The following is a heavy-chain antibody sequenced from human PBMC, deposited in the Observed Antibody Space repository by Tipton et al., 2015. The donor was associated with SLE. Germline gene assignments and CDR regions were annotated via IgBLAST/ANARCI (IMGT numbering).Heavy chain of an antibody. CDR3: AKNMGDGTGAFDY. V-gene: IGHV3-23*01. CDR2: ISGNGGVT. J-gene: IGHJ4*02. D-gene: IGHD3-10*01. Sequence: GSLRLSCAASGFTFSTYAMTWVRQAPGKGLEWVSIISGNGGVTYCADSVKGRFSISRDNSKNTVFLQMSLLRVDDTAVYFCAKNMGDGTGAFDYWGQGSLVTVSP. CDR1: GFTFSTYA.